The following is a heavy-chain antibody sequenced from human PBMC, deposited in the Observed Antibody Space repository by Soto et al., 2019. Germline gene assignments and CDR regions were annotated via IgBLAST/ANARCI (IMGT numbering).Heavy chain of an antibody. D-gene: IGHD4-4*01. J-gene: IGHJ4*02. CDR2: IYYSGST. CDR1: GGSISSSSYY. V-gene: IGHV4-39*01. Sequence: SETLSLTCTVSGGSISSSSYYWGWIRQPPGKGLEWIGSIYYSGSTYYNPSLKSRVTISVDTSKNQFSLKLSSVTAADTAVYYCARINYSNYNWVYWGQGTLVTVSS. CDR3: ARINYSNYNWVY.